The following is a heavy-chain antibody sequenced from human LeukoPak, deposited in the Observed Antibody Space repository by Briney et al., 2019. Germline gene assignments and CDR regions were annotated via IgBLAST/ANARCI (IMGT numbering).Heavy chain of an antibody. CDR3: ARGGWSLGYCSSSSCLDWFDP. V-gene: IGHV1-2*02. CDR1: RYTFTDYY. CDR2: INPNSGGT. D-gene: IGHD2-2*01. J-gene: IGHJ5*02. Sequence: ASEKVSCKASRYTFTDYYMHWVRQAPGQGLEWMGWINPNSGGTNYAQKFQGRVTMTRDTSISTAYMELSRLRSDDTAVYYCARGGWSLGYCSSSSCLDWFDPWGQGTLVTVSS.